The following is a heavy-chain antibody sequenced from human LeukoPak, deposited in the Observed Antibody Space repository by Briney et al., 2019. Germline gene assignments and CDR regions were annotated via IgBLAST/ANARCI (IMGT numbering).Heavy chain of an antibody. D-gene: IGHD2-21*02. V-gene: IGHV3-21*01. CDR1: GFTFSSHT. J-gene: IGHJ4*02. CDR3: ARSDLWGVTVIPSYFDY. CDR2: INGSTSYI. Sequence: AGSLRLSCAASGFTFSSHTMNWVRQAAGKGLEWVSSINGSTSYIYYACPVQGRFTIFSDNAKQSLDLQRTITRAEDTAEYFFARSDLWGVTVIPSYFDYWGQGTLVTVSS.